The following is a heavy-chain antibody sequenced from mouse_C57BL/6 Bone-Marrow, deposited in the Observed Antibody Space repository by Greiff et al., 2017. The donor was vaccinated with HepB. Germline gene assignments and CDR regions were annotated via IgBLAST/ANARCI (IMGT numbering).Heavy chain of an antibody. CDR3: ARGDDYYGSSPYYFDY. D-gene: IGHD1-1*01. CDR1: GYTFTSYW. CDR2: IDPSDSYT. V-gene: IGHV1-59*01. Sequence: VQLQQPGAELVRPGTSVKLSCKASGYTFTSYWLHWVKQRPGQGLEWIGVIDPSDSYTNYNQKFKGKATLTVDTSSSTAYMQLSSLTSEDSAVYYGARGDDYYGSSPYYFDYWGQGTTLTVSS. J-gene: IGHJ2*01.